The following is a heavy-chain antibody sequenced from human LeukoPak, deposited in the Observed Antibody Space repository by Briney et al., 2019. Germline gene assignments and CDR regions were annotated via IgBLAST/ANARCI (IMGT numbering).Heavy chain of an antibody. CDR1: GGSISNYY. V-gene: IGHV4-59*08. Sequence: PSETLSLTCTVSGGSISNYYWSWIRQPPGKGLEWIGYIYYSGSTNYNPSLKSRVTISVDTSKNQFSLKLSSVTAADTAVYYCARHSSMIADPYDDAFDIWGQGTMVTVSS. CDR2: IYYSGST. D-gene: IGHD3-22*01. J-gene: IGHJ3*02. CDR3: ARHSSMIADPYDDAFDI.